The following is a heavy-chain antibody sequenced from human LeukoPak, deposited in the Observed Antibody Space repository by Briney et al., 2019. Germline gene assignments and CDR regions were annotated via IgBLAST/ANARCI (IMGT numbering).Heavy chain of an antibody. D-gene: IGHD1-1*01. CDR1: GFTFSRYD. Sequence: GGSLRLSCVASGFTFSRYDMNWVRLAPGKGLEWVSYIHSGGNTIYYADSVKGRFIISRDYAKNSLYLQMNNLRAEDTAVYYCVRKLTGTTYFDYWGQGTLVTVSS. J-gene: IGHJ4*02. CDR3: VRKLTGTTYFDY. V-gene: IGHV3-48*03. CDR2: IHSGGNTI.